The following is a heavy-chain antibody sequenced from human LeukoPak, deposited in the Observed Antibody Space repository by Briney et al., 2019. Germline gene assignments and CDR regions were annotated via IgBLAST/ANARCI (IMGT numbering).Heavy chain of an antibody. CDR1: GFTFSSYA. D-gene: IGHD3-22*01. Sequence: QSGGSLRLSCAASGFTFSSYAMSWVRQAPGKGLEWVSAISGSGGSTYYADSVKGRFTISRDNSKNTLYLQMNSLRAEDTAVYYCAKARSKWLVSPYYFDYWGQGTLVTVSS. V-gene: IGHV3-23*01. J-gene: IGHJ4*02. CDR3: AKARSKWLVSPYYFDY. CDR2: ISGSGGST.